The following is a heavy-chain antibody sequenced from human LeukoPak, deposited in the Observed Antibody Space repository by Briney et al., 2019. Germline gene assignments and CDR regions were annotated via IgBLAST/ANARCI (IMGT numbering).Heavy chain of an antibody. J-gene: IGHJ4*02. Sequence: TTSETLSLTCTVSGGSISSYYWSWLRQPPGKGLEWIGYIYYSGSTNYNPSLKSRVTISVDTSKNQFSLKLSSVTAADTAVYYCARGDTAGSYYFDYWGQGTLVTVSS. CDR3: ARGDTAGSYYFDY. CDR2: IYYSGST. V-gene: IGHV4-59*01. CDR1: GGSISSYY. D-gene: IGHD5-18*01.